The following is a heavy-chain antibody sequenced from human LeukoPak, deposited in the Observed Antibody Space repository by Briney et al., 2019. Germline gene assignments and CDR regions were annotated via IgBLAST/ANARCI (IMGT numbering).Heavy chain of an antibody. CDR1: GGSISSYY. CDR3: ARGLLTGMFDY. Sequence: SETLSLTCTVSGGSISSYYWSWIRQPPGKGLEWIGSIYYSGSTYYNPSLKSRVTISVDTSKNQFSLKLSSVTAADTAVYYCARGLLTGMFDYWGQGTLVTVSS. J-gene: IGHJ4*02. V-gene: IGHV4-59*12. CDR2: IYYSGST. D-gene: IGHD3-9*01.